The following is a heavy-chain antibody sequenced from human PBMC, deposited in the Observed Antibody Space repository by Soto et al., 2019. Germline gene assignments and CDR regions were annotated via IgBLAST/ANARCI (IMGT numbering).Heavy chain of an antibody. CDR3: ARGLPNSSWWTPPVDYGMDV. J-gene: IGHJ6*02. CDR1: GGTFSSYT. CDR2: IIPILGIA. V-gene: IGHV1-69*02. Sequence: QVQLVQSGAEVKKPGSSVKVSCKASGGTFSSYTISWVRQAPGQGLEWMGRIIPILGIANYAQKFQGRVTIAADKSTSTAYMELSSLRSEDTAVYYCARGLPNSSWWTPPVDYGMDVWGQGTTVTVSS. D-gene: IGHD6-13*01.